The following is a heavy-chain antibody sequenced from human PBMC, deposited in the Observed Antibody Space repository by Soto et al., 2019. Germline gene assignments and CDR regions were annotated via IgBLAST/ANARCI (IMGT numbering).Heavy chain of an antibody. V-gene: IGHV4-59*01. Sequence: WTWIRQPPGKGLEWIGHIHNSGSTTYNPSLKSRLTISVDTSKSQFSLKLTSVTAADTAVYYCAPEGRYTSDWFQSDYRYGMDVWGQGTTVTVSS. J-gene: IGHJ6*02. CDR3: APEGRYTSDWFQSDYRYGMDV. CDR2: IHNSGST. D-gene: IGHD6-19*01.